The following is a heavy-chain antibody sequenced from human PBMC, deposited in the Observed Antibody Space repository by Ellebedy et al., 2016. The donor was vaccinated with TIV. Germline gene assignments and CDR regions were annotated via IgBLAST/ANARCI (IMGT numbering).Heavy chain of an antibody. D-gene: IGHD5-18*01. J-gene: IGHJ4*02. Sequence: PGGSLRLSCAASGSTFSSYAMSWVRQAQGKGLEWVSTISSTGSRTYYAYSVEGLFIISRDNSTKTLYLKMNSLRAEDTSVYFCARAGYSYGYDYWGQGTLVTVSS. CDR2: ISSTGSRT. CDR3: ARAGYSYGYDY. CDR1: GSTFSSYA. V-gene: IGHV3-23*01.